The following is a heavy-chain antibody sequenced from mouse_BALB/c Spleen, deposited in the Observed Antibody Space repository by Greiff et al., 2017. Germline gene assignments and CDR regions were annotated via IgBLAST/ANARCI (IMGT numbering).Heavy chain of an antibody. CDR1: GFTFSSFG. D-gene: IGHD1-1*01. J-gene: IGHJ2*01. CDR2: ISSGSSTI. CDR3: GRQKLLRSGGYYFDY. Sequence: EVKLVESGGGLVQPGGSRKLSCAASGFTFSSFGMHWVRQAPEKGLEWVAYISSGSSTIYYADTVKGRFTLTRDNPKNTLFLQMTSLRSEDTAMYYCGRQKLLRSGGYYFDYWGQGTTLTVAS. V-gene: IGHV5-17*02.